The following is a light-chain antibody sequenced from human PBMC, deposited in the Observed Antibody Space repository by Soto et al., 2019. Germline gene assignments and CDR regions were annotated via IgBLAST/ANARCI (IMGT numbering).Light chain of an antibody. V-gene: IGKV3-20*01. J-gene: IGKJ5*01. CDR3: QQYGTSPST. CDR2: GAS. CDR1: QRVXPN. Sequence: IGLKQSADELSVSPGESATLSCRASQRVXPNFGWYQQKFGQAPRILTAGASSRATGSPDRFSGSGSATDFTLTISRLEPEDFAVYYCQQYGTSPSTFGQGTRLEIK.